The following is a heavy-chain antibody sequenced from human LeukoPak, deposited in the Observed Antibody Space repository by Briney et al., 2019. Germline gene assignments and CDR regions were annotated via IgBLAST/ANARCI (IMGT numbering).Heavy chain of an antibody. CDR1: GFTFSSYW. V-gene: IGHV3-30-3*01. D-gene: IGHD6-13*01. J-gene: IGHJ4*02. CDR2: ISYDGSNK. Sequence: PGGSLRLSCAASGFTFSSYWMSWVRQAPGKGLEWVAVISYDGSNKYYADSVKGRFTISRDNSKNTLYLQMNSLRAEDTAVYYCARTRYSYYFDYWGQGTLVTVSS. CDR3: ARTRYSYYFDY.